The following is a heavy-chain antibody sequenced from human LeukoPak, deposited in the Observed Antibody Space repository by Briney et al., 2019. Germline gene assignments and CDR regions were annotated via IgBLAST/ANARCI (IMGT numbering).Heavy chain of an antibody. CDR2: IYSGGST. J-gene: IGHJ4*02. CDR1: GFTVSSNY. CDR3: ARSRDGYNDY. Sequence: GGSLRLSCAASGFTVSSNYMSWVRQAPGKGLEWVSAIYSGGSTYYADSVKGRFTISRDNSKNTLYLQMNSLRAEDTAVYYCARSRDGYNDYWGQGTLVTVSS. V-gene: IGHV3-53*01. D-gene: IGHD5-24*01.